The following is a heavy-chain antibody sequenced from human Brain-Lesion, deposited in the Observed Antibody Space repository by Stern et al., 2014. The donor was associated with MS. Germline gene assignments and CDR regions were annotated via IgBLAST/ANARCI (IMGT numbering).Heavy chain of an antibody. CDR2: IFNSGST. J-gene: IGHJ6*02. CDR1: GGSISSGGYY. D-gene: IGHD2-2*01. CDR3: ARGRVVPGFQYYATDV. V-gene: IGHV4-61*02. Sequence: MQLVESGPGLVKPSQTLSLSCTVSGGSISSGGYYWSWIRQPAGKGLEWIGRIFNSGSTSYNPSLKSRVTISIDTSKNQFSLRLNPRTAADTAVYYCARGRVVPGFQYYATDVWGQGTTVIVSS.